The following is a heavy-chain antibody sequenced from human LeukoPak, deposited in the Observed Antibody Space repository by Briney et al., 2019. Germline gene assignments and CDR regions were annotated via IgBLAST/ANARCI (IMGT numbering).Heavy chain of an antibody. CDR3: ARDGSGWYNY. CDR1: GGSTSFYY. D-gene: IGHD6-19*01. Sequence: SETLSLTCTVSGGSTSFYYWNWIRLPPGKGLEWIGYVYYSGNTNYNPSLKSRVTISVDTSKNQFFLKLSSVTAADTAVYYCARDGSGWYNYWGQGTLVTVSS. CDR2: VYYSGNT. J-gene: IGHJ4*02. V-gene: IGHV4-59*12.